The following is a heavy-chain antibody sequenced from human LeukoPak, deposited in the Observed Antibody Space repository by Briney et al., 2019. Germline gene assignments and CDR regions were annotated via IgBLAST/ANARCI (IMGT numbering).Heavy chain of an antibody. V-gene: IGHV4-39*01. J-gene: IGHJ2*01. Sequence: SETLSLTCTVSGGSISSSSYYWGWIRQPPGKGLEWLGSIYYSGSTYYNPSLKSRVTISVDTSKNQFSLKLSSVTAADTAVYYCARVYYSSSYDYWYFDLWGRGTLVTVSS. CDR1: GGSISSSSYY. CDR2: IYYSGST. D-gene: IGHD6-13*01. CDR3: ARVYYSSSYDYWYFDL.